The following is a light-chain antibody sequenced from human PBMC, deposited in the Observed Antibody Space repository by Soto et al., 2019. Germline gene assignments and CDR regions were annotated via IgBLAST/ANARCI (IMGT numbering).Light chain of an antibody. CDR1: SRDIGDYNY. J-gene: IGLJ1*01. Sequence: QSALTQPASVSGSPGQSITIPCTGTSRDIGDYNYVSWYQQHPGKAPKLLIYEVYNRPAGVSDRFSGSKSGNTASLTISGLQTGDEGDYYCSSYSSTNTIYLLGHGTKVTVL. V-gene: IGLV2-14*01. CDR2: EVY. CDR3: SSYSSTNTIYL.